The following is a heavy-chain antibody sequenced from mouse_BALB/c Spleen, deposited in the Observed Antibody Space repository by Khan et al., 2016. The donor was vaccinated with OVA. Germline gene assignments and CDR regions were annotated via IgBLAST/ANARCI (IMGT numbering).Heavy chain of an antibody. Sequence: EVQLQQSGPGLVKPSQSLSLTCSVTGYSITSGYYWNWIRQFPGNKLEWMGYINYGGSNNYNPSLKNRISITRDTSKNQFFLKFNSVTTEDTATYYCARGGRWFDYWGQGTLVTVSA. J-gene: IGHJ3*01. CDR3: ARGGRWFDY. CDR2: INYGGSN. V-gene: IGHV3-6*02. CDR1: GYSITSGYY.